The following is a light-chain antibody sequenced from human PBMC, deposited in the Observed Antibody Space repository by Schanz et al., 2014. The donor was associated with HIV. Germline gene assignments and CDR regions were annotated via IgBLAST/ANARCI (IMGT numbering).Light chain of an antibody. CDR1: QIISTS. Sequence: EAVLTQSPATLSVYPGERVTLSCRTTQIISTSLAWYQQRPGQPPRLLLYGASSRATGIPDRFSGSGSGTDFTLTISRLEPEDFAVYYCQHYGSSFGPGTKVDIK. J-gene: IGKJ3*01. CDR3: QHYGSS. CDR2: GAS. V-gene: IGKV3-20*01.